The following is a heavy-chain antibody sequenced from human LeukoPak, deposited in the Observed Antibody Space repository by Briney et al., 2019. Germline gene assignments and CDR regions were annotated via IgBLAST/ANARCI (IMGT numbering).Heavy chain of an antibody. Sequence: GGSLRLSCAASGFTFSSYAMSSVRQAPGRGLEWVSAISGSGGSTYNADPVKGRFTISRDNSKNTLYLQRNSLRAEATALYYWAKSDPAYSTNGICYERLYYIDHWGQGTLVTVS. CDR2: ISGSGGST. CDR3: AKSDPAYSTNGICYERLYYIDH. J-gene: IGHJ4*02. D-gene: IGHD2-8*01. V-gene: IGHV3-23*01. CDR1: GFTFSSYA.